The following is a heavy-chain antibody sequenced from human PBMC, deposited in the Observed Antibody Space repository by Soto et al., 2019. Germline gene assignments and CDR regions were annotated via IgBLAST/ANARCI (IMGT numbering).Heavy chain of an antibody. J-gene: IGHJ6*04. CDR1: CGSISSYY. CDR3: ARGAHGYGDYDPDYYDYYGMDF. V-gene: IGHV4-59*01. D-gene: IGHD4-17*01. CDR2: IYYSGST. Sequence: SETLSVSYTVSCGSISSYYWRWIRKHPGKGLEWIGYIYYSGSTNYNPSLKSRVTITVDTSKNQFSLKLSTVTAADTAVYYCARGAHGYGDYDPDYYDYYGMDFWGKGTTVTVSS.